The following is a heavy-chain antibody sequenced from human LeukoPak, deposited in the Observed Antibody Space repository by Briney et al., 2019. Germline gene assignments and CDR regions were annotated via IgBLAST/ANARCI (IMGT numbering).Heavy chain of an antibody. J-gene: IGHJ6*03. CDR1: GGTFSSYA. Sequence: SVKVSCKASGGTFSSYAISWVRQAPGQGREWMGGIIPIFGTANYAQKFQGRVTITADESTSTAYMELSSLRSEDTAVYYCAKIPRYYSYYMDVWGKGTTVTVSS. D-gene: IGHD2-2*02. CDR2: IIPIFGTA. V-gene: IGHV1-69*13. CDR3: AKIPRYYSYYMDV.